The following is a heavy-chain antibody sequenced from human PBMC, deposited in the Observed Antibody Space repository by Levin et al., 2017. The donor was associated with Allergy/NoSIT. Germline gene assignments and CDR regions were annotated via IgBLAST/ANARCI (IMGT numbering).Heavy chain of an antibody. Sequence: GESLKISCKASGYTFTSYGISWVRQAPGQGLEWMGWISAYNGNTNYAQKLQGRVTMTTDTSTSTAYMELRSLRSDDTAVYYCARDCSGGSCKLEDYWGQGTLVTVSS. V-gene: IGHV1-18*01. J-gene: IGHJ4*02. CDR3: ARDCSGGSCKLEDY. CDR2: ISAYNGNT. D-gene: IGHD2-15*01. CDR1: GYTFTSYG.